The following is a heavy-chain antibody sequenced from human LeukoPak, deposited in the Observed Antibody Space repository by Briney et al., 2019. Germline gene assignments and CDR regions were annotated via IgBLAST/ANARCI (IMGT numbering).Heavy chain of an antibody. CDR2: IYYSGST. Sequence: SETLSLTCTVSGGSISSSSYSWGWIRQPPGKGLEWIGSIYYSGSTYYNPSLKSRVTISVDTSKNQFSLKLSSVTAADTAVYYCASSKYNWNYYFDYWGQGTLVTVSS. J-gene: IGHJ4*02. CDR3: ASSKYNWNYYFDY. V-gene: IGHV4-39*07. D-gene: IGHD1-7*01. CDR1: GGSISSSSYS.